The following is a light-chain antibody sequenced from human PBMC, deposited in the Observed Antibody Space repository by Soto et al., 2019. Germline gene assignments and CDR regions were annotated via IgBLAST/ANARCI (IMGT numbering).Light chain of an antibody. CDR1: QSVSSN. J-gene: IGKJ4*01. CDR3: QQCGNWPLT. V-gene: IGKV3-15*01. Sequence: EVVMTQSPATLSVSPGDRATLSCRASQSVSSNLAWYQQRPGQAPRLLIYGASTRATGIPARFSGSGSGTEFTLTISSLQSEDFAVYYCQQCGNWPLTFGGGTKVDIK. CDR2: GAS.